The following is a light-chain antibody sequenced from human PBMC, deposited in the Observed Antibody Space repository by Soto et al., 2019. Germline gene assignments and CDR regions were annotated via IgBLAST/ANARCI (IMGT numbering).Light chain of an antibody. CDR2: DAS. CDR1: QSVSSN. V-gene: IGKV3-15*01. Sequence: EIVLTQSPGTLSLSPGERATLSCRASQSVSSNLAWYQQNPGQAPRLLIYDASTRATVIPARFSGSGSGTEFTLTISSLQSEDFAVYYCQQYNDWPPITFGQGTRLEIK. J-gene: IGKJ5*01. CDR3: QQYNDWPPIT.